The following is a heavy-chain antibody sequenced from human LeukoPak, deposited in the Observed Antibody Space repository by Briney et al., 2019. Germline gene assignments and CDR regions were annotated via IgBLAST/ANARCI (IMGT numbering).Heavy chain of an antibody. CDR2: IYYSGST. CDR1: GGSISSGGSY. CDR3: ATSQDYYYYGMDV. D-gene: IGHD3-10*01. Sequence: SETLSLTCTVSGGSISSGGSYWSWIRQHPGKGLEWIGYIYYSGSTYYNPSLKSRVTISVDTSKNQFSLKLSSVTAADTAVYYCATSQDYYYYGMDVWGQGTTVTVSS. J-gene: IGHJ6*02. V-gene: IGHV4-31*03.